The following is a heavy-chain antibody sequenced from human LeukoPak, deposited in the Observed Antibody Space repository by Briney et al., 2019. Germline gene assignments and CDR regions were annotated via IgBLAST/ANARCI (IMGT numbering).Heavy chain of an antibody. D-gene: IGHD3-22*01. J-gene: IGHJ4*02. CDR1: GGTFSSYA. CDR3: ARGVVITSYFDY. V-gene: IGHV1-69*13. Sequence: VASVKVSCKASGGTFSSYAISWVRQAPGQGLEWMGGIIPIFGTANYAQKFQGRVTITADESTSTAYMELSSLRSEGTAVYYCARGVVITSYFDYWGQGTLVTVSS. CDR2: IIPIFGTA.